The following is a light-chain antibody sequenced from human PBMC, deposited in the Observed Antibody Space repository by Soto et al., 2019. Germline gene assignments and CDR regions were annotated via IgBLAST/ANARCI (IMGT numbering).Light chain of an antibody. CDR1: QSVSSK. J-gene: IGKJ1*01. CDR2: GAS. CDR3: QQYNSWLWT. Sequence: EILITQSPATLSVSPGEGATLSCRVSQSVSSKLAWYPHKPGQAPRLLIYGASTRETGIPARFSCSGAGTDCTLIISSLQSEDAAVYCCQQYNSWLWTFGQGTKVDIK. V-gene: IGKV3-15*01.